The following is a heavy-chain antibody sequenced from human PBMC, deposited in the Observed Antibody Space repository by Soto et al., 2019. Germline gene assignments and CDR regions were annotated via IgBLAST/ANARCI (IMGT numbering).Heavy chain of an antibody. CDR2: IKQDGSEK. J-gene: IGHJ4*02. Sequence: EVQLVESGGGLVQPGGSLRLSCAASGFTFSSYWMSWARQAPGKGLEWVANIKQDGSEKYYVDSVKGRFTISRDNAKNSLYLQMNSLRAEDTAVYYCARDLSGVTTVTSAFDYWGQGTLVTVSS. CDR3: ARDLSGVTTVTSAFDY. D-gene: IGHD4-17*01. V-gene: IGHV3-7*01. CDR1: GFTFSSYW.